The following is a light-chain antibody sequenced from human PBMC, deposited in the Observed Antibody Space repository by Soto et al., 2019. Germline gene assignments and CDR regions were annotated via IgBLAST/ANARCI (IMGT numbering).Light chain of an antibody. Sequence: IQLTQSPSFLSASEGDRVTITCRASQGIGGYLAWYQQKPGKAPKLLMYAASTLQSGVPSRFSGSGSGTEFTLTINSLQPEDFATYYCQQINSYPRTFGGGSKVDIK. V-gene: IGKV1-9*01. J-gene: IGKJ4*01. CDR1: QGIGGY. CDR2: AAS. CDR3: QQINSYPRT.